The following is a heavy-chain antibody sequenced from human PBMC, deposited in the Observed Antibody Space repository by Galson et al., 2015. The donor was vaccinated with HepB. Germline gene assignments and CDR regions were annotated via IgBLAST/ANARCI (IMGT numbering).Heavy chain of an antibody. J-gene: IGHJ4*02. V-gene: IGHV3-48*01. CDR2: ITSGSSTI. CDR3: ARVGTGSLTEDY. Sequence: SLRLSCAASGFTFSMHSMNWVRQAPGKGLEWVSQITSGSSTIYYAASVKGRFTISRDNAKNSVFMQMNSLRAEDTAVYYCARVGTGSLTEDYWGQGTLVTVSS. D-gene: IGHD3-10*01. CDR1: GFTFSMHS.